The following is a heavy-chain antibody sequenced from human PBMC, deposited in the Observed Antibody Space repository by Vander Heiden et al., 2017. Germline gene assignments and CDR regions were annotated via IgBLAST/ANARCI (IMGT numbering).Heavy chain of an antibody. Sequence: EVQLVESGGGLVQPGGSLRLSCAASGFTFSSYWMHWVRQAPGKGLVWVSRSNSDGSSTSYADSVKGRFTISRDNAKNTLYLQMNSLRAEDTAVYYCARDSWLAVAGTGPFDYWGQGTLVTVSS. V-gene: IGHV3-74*01. CDR2: SNSDGSST. CDR1: GFTFSSYW. J-gene: IGHJ4*02. D-gene: IGHD6-19*01. CDR3: ARDSWLAVAGTGPFDY.